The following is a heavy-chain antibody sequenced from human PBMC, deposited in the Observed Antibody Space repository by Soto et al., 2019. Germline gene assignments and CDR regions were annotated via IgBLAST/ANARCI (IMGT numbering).Heavy chain of an antibody. Sequence: PSETLSLTCTVSGGSIRSSSYYWGWIRQPPGKGLEWIGSIYYSGSTYYNPSLKSRVTISVDTSKNQFSLKLSSVTAADTAVYYCARNYGSGSSDYYYYYGMDVWGQGTTVTVSS. J-gene: IGHJ6*02. D-gene: IGHD3-10*01. V-gene: IGHV4-39*01. CDR2: IYYSGST. CDR3: ARNYGSGSSDYYYYYGMDV. CDR1: GGSIRSSSYY.